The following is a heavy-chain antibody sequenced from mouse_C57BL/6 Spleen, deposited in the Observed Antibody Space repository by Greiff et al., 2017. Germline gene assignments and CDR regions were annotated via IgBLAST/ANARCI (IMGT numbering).Heavy chain of an antibody. V-gene: IGHV1-80*01. Sequence: QVQLQQSGAELVKPGASVKISCKASGYAFSSYWMNWVKQRPGKGLEWIGQIYPGDGDPNYNGKFKGKATLTADKSSSTAYMQLSCLTSEDSAVYFCAINDYDGGYFDYWGQGTTRTVSS. D-gene: IGHD2-4*01. CDR2: IYPGDGDP. J-gene: IGHJ2*01. CDR1: GYAFSSYW. CDR3: AINDYDGGYFDY.